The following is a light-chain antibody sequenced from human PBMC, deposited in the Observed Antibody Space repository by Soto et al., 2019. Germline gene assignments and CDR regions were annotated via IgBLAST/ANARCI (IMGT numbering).Light chain of an antibody. V-gene: IGKV3-20*01. CDR1: QSVSSSY. CDR3: QQYGSPPQT. J-gene: IGKJ1*01. Sequence: EIVLTQSPGTLSLSPGERATLSCRASQSVSSSYLAWYQQKPGQAPRLLIYGASSRATGIPDRFSGSGSGTDFTLPISRLEPEDFVVYYCQQYGSPPQTFGQGTTVEI. CDR2: GAS.